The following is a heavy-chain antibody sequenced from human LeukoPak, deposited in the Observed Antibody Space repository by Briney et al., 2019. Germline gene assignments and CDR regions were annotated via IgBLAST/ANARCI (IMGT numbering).Heavy chain of an antibody. CDR1: GFTFSSYW. CDR3: ARGPPIAVADGGLDY. Sequence: PGGSLRLSCAASGFTFSSYWMHWVRQAPGKGLVWVSRINSDGSSTSYADSVKGRFTISRDNAKNTLYLQMNSLRAEDTAVYYCARGPPIAVADGGLDYWGQGTLVTVSS. J-gene: IGHJ4*02. D-gene: IGHD6-19*01. V-gene: IGHV3-74*01. CDR2: INSDGSST.